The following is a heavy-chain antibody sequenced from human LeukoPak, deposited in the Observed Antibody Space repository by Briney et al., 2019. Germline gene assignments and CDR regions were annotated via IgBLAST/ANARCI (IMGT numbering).Heavy chain of an antibody. Sequence: GGSLRLSCAASGFTFSSYGMSWVRQAPGKGLEWVSTISGSGASTYYADSVKGRFTISRDNSKNTLYLQMNSLRAEDTAVYYCAKKAGFGENTGYYFDYWGQGTLVTVSS. V-gene: IGHV3-23*01. CDR1: GFTFSSYG. J-gene: IGHJ4*02. CDR3: AKKAGFGENTGYYFDY. CDR2: ISGSGAST. D-gene: IGHD3-10*01.